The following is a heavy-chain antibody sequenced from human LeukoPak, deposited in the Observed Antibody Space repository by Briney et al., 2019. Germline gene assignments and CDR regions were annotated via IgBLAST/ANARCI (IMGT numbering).Heavy chain of an antibody. CDR2: VSSSSSAI. V-gene: IGHV3-48*01. D-gene: IGHD2-2*01. CDR1: GITFSSFW. J-gene: IGHJ3*02. CDR3: ARSGNLPAARFDI. Sequence: GGSLRLSCAVSGITFSSFWMSWVRQAPGKGLEWVSYVSSSSSAIYYADSVQGRFTISRDNAKNSLYLQMNSLRAEDTAVYYCARSGNLPAARFDIWGQGTMVTVSS.